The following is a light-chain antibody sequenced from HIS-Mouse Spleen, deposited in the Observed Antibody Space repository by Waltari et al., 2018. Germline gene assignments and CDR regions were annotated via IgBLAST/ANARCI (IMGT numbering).Light chain of an antibody. J-gene: IGLJ2*01. CDR3: YSTDSRGNHRV. CDR2: EDS. V-gene: IGLV3-10*01. Sequence: SYELTQPPSVSVSPGQTARITCSGDALPTKYAYWYQQKSGQAPVLVIYEDSKRPPGIPERFAGSSSGKKANLTISGAQVEEEADYYCYSTDSRGNHRVFGGGNKLTVL. CDR1: ALPTKY.